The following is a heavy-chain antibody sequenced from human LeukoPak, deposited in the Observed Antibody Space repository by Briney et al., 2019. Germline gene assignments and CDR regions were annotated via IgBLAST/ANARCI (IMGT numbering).Heavy chain of an antibody. CDR1: GGTFSSYA. CDR3: TKRHDSGLYYFDS. J-gene: IGHJ4*02. CDR2: IIPILGIA. D-gene: IGHD6-19*01. V-gene: IGHV1-69*04. Sequence: GASVKVSCKASGGTFSSYAISWVRQAPGQGLEWMGRIIPILGIANYAQKFQGRVTITADKSTSTAYMELSSLRGEDTAVYYCTKRHDSGLYYFDSWGQGTLVTVSS.